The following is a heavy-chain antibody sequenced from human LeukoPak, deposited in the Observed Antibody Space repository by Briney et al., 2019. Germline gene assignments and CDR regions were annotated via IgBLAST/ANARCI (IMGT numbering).Heavy chain of an antibody. CDR2: INHSGST. Sequence: PSETLSLTCAVYGRSFSGYYWSWIRQPPGKGLEWIGEINHSGSTNYNPSLKSRVTISVDTSKNQFSLKLSSVTAADTAVYYCARGNYDILTGYLYWGQGTLVTVSS. CDR1: GRSFSGYY. V-gene: IGHV4-34*01. CDR3: ARGNYDILTGYLY. D-gene: IGHD3-9*01. J-gene: IGHJ4*02.